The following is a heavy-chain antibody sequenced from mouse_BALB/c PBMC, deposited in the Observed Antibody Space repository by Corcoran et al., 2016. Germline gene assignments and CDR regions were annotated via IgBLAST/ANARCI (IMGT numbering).Heavy chain of an antibody. D-gene: IGHD2-1*01. CDR1: GYSFTGYT. CDR3: ARDGNSFAY. CDR2: INPYNGGT. V-gene: IGHV1-18*01. J-gene: IGHJ3*01. Sequence: EVQLQQSGPELVKPGASMKISCKASGYSFTGYTMNWVKQSHGQNLEWIGLINPYNGGTSYNQKFKGKATLTVDKSSSTAYMELLSLTSEDSAVYYCARDGNSFAYWGQGTLVTVSA.